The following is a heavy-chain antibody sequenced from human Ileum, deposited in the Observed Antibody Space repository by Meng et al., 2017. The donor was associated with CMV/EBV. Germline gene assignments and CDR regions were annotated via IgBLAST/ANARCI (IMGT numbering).Heavy chain of an antibody. Sequence: GESLKISCAASGFTFSSYVMHWFRQAPGKGLEWVAVIAYDGSNEFYADSVKGRFTISRDNSKRTLCLQMNSLRVEDSAVYYCAKGSYFWGQGTTVTCAS. J-gene: IGHJ6*01. CDR1: GFTFSSYV. D-gene: IGHD2-21*01. CDR3: AKGSYF. CDR2: IAYDGSNE. V-gene: IGHV3-30-3*01.